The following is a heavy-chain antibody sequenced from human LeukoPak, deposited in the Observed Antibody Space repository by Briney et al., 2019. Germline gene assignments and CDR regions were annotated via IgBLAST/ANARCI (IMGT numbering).Heavy chain of an antibody. CDR3: ARYPHYGAIDY. CDR2: MKEDGSEI. V-gene: IGHV3-7*01. D-gene: IGHD4/OR15-4a*01. J-gene: IGHJ4*02. Sequence: GGSLRLSCAASGFTFSASWMSWVRQAPGKGLEGVANMKEDGSEINYMDSVKGRFSMSRDNAENSLYLQMNSLTAEDTAVYYCARYPHYGAIDYWGQGSLVTVSS. CDR1: GFTFSASW.